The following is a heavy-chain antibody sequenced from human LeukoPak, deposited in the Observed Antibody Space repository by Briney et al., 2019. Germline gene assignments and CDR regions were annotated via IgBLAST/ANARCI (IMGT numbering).Heavy chain of an antibody. CDR3: ARDRDEWEIGTHFDY. V-gene: IGHV3-11*01. CDR1: GFTFSNYY. Sequence: PGRSRRPSCAAAGFTFSNYYISCIRPPPRKWLEWVSYISSSGSTIYYADSVKGRFTITRDNAKNSLYLQMNSLRAEDTAVYYCARDRDEWEIGTHFDYWGQGTLVIVSS. D-gene: IGHD1-26*01. J-gene: IGHJ4*02. CDR2: ISSSGSTI.